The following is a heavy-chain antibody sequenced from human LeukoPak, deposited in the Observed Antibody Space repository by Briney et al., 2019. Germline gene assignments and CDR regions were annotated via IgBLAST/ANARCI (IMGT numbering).Heavy chain of an antibody. D-gene: IGHD3-16*01. CDR2: IYYSGST. CDR1: GGSISSYY. V-gene: IGHV4-59*01. J-gene: IGHJ4*02. Sequence: SETLSLTCTVSGGSISSYYWSWIRQPPGKGLEWIGYIYYSGSTNYNPSLKSRVTISVDTSKNRFSLKLSPVTAADTAVCYCARDKGDYFDYWGQGTLVTVSS. CDR3: ARDKGDYFDY.